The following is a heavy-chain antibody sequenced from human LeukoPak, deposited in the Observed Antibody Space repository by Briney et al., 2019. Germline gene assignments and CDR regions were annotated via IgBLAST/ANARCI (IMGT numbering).Heavy chain of an antibody. V-gene: IGHV4-4*07. CDR2: IFSSGDA. CDR3: AREPDP. CDR1: GGSLSGYY. Sequence: SETLSLTCTVSGGSLSGYYWGWIRQPAGKGLEWIGRIFSSGDATYNPSLKSRVTMSVDTSKNQFSLRLKSVTAADTAVYYCAREPDPWGQGTQVTVSS. J-gene: IGHJ5*02.